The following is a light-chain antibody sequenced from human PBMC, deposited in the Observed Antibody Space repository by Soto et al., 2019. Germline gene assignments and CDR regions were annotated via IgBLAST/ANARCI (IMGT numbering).Light chain of an antibody. V-gene: IGLV2-14*01. CDR1: SSDVGGYNY. J-gene: IGLJ2*01. Sequence: QSVLTQPASVSGSPGQSITISCTGTSSDVGGYNYVSWYQQHPGKAPKLMIYDVNNRPSGVSSRFSGSRSGNTASLTISGVQAEDEADYYCSSYTSSSTVVFGGGTKMAVL. CDR2: DVN. CDR3: SSYTSSSTVV.